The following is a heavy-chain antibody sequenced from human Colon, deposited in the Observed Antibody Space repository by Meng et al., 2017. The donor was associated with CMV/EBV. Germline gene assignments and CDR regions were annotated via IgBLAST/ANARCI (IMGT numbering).Heavy chain of an antibody. V-gene: IGHV3-74*03. CDR1: GFTFSQYW. CDR3: ARDRIDCSGGNCNAVFLDS. D-gene: IGHD2-15*01. J-gene: IGHJ4*02. Sequence: GESLKISCAASGFTFSQYWMHWVRQAPGKGLVWVSRTNSDGTKTTYADSVKGRFTISRDNARNSLYLQMNTLRAEDTAVYYCARDRIDCSGGNCNAVFLDSWGQGTQVTVSS. CDR2: TNSDGTKT.